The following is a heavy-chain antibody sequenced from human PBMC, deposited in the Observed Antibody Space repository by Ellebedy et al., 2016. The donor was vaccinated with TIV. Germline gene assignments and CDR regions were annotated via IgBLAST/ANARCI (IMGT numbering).Heavy chain of an antibody. Sequence: PGGSLRLSCAASGFYFSVYWMSWVRQAPGKGLEWVADINEDGSAKNYVDSVKGRFTISRDNAKNSLSLQMNSQRAEDTALYFCVRLKVLTGYRLDSWGRGTLVTVSA. CDR2: INEDGSAK. CDR3: VRLKVLTGYRLDS. V-gene: IGHV3-7*03. J-gene: IGHJ4*02. CDR1: GFYFSVYW. D-gene: IGHD3-9*01.